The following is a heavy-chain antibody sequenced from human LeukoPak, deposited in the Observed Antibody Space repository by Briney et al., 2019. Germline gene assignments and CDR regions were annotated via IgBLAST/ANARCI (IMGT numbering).Heavy chain of an antibody. CDR2: IWYDGSNK. D-gene: IGHD5-12*01. CDR1: GFTFSSYG. CDR3: ARDGYPDGAGNWFDP. J-gene: IGHJ5*02. V-gene: IGHV3-33*01. Sequence: GGPLRLSCAASGFTFSSYGMHWVRQAPGKGLEWVAVIWYDGSNKYYADSVKGRFTISRDNSKNTLYLQMNSLRAEDTAVYYCARDGYPDGAGNWFDPWGQGTLVTVSS.